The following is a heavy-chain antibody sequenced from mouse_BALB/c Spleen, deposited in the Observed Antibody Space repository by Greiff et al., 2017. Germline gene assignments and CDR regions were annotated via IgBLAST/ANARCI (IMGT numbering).Heavy chain of an antibody. CDR2: IWGDGST. CDR3: ARVDSSGSYAMDY. Sequence: VQLQESGPGLVAPSQSLSITCTVSGFSLTGYGVNWVRQPPGKGLEWLGMIWGDGSTDYNSALKSRLSISKDNSKSQVFLKMNSLQTDDTARYYCARVDSSGSYAMDYWGQGTSVTVSS. V-gene: IGHV2-6-7*01. J-gene: IGHJ4*01. D-gene: IGHD3-2*01. CDR1: GFSLTGYG.